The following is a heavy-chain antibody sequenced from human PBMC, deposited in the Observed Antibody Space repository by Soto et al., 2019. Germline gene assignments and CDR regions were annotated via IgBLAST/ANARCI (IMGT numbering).Heavy chain of an antibody. CDR2: ISSSGSTI. J-gene: IGHJ4*02. Sequence: PGGSLRLSCAASGFTFSDYYMSWIRQAPGKGLEWVSYISSSGSTIYYADSVKGRFTISRDNAKNPLYLQMNSLRAEDTAVYYCARDHYYDSSGYYGPFAYWGQGTLVTVSS. V-gene: IGHV3-11*01. D-gene: IGHD3-22*01. CDR1: GFTFSDYY. CDR3: ARDHYYDSSGYYGPFAY.